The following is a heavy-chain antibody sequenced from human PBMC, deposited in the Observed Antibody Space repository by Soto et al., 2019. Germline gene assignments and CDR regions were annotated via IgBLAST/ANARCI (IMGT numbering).Heavy chain of an antibody. CDR1: GFTFSSYG. J-gene: IGHJ6*03. D-gene: IGHD4-4*01. CDR3: ARDMAVTSYYYYMDV. V-gene: IGHV3-33*01. Sequence: GGSLRLSCAASGFTFSSYGMHWVRQAPGKGLEWVAVIWYDGSNTYYADSVKGRFTISRDNSKNTLYLQMNSLRAEDTAVYYCARDMAVTSYYYYMDVWGKGTTVTAP. CDR2: IWYDGSNT.